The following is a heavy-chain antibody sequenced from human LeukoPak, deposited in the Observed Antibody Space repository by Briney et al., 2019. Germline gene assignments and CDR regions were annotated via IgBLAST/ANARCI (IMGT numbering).Heavy chain of an antibody. CDR1: GFTVSDNY. V-gene: IGHV3-53*01. Sequence: GGSLRLSCAASGFTVSDNYMSWVRQAPGKGLEWVSVIYSGGTTYYADSVKGRFTISRDNSKNTLHLQMSGLRAEDTAVYYCARNSFRVNTHYFYGMDVWGQGATVTVSS. D-gene: IGHD3-10*01. J-gene: IGHJ6*02. CDR3: ARNSFRVNTHYFYGMDV. CDR2: IYSGGTT.